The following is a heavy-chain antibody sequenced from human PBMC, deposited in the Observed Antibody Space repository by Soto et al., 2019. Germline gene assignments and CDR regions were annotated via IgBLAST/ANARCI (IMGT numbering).Heavy chain of an antibody. CDR1: GYTFTGYY. D-gene: IGHD2-15*01. CDR3: ARVLSHLVVAATLFDY. J-gene: IGHJ4*02. Sequence: GASVKVSCKASGYTFTGYYMHWLRQAPGQGLEWMGWINPNSGGTNYAQKFQGRVTMTRDTSISTAYMELSRLRSDDTAVYYCARVLSHLVVAATLFDYWGQGTLVTVSS. CDR2: INPNSGGT. V-gene: IGHV1-2*02.